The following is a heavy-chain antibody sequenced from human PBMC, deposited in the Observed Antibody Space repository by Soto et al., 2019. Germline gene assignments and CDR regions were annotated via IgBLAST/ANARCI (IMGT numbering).Heavy chain of an antibody. Sequence: GGSLRLSCAASGFTFSSYAMHWVRQAPGKGLEWVAVISYDGSNKYYADSVKGRFTISRDNSKNTLYLQMNSLRAEDTAVYYCARDPYDSSGIERDDAFDIWGQGKMVTVSS. J-gene: IGHJ3*02. V-gene: IGHV3-30-3*01. D-gene: IGHD3-22*01. CDR3: ARDPYDSSGIERDDAFDI. CDR1: GFTFSSYA. CDR2: ISYDGSNK.